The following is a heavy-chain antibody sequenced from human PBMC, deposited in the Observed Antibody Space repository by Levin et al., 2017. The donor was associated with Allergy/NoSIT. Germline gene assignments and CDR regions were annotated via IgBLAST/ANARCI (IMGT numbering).Heavy chain of an antibody. D-gene: IGHD3-10*01. CDR3: AREHYYGSGSYWSWFDP. J-gene: IGHJ5*02. CDR2: IYHSGST. Sequence: PSETLSLTCAVSGGSISSGGYSWSWIRQPPGKGLEWIGYIYHSGSTYYNPSLKSRVTISVDRSKNQFSLKLSSVTAADTAVYYCAREHYYGSGSYWSWFDPWGQGTLVTVSS. CDR1: GGSISSGGYS. V-gene: IGHV4-30-2*01.